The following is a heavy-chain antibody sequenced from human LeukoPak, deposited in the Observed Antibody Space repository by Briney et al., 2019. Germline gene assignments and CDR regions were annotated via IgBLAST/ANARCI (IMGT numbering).Heavy chain of an antibody. D-gene: IGHD6-19*01. J-gene: IGHJ5*02. CDR3: VRGGGWDAWFDP. V-gene: IGHV4-59*01. CDR2: THYSGST. CDR1: GGSISSYY. Sequence: PSETLSPTCTVSGGSISSYYWSWIRQPPGKGLEWIGYTHYSGSTNYNPSLKSRVTISVDTSKNQFSLKLRSVTAADTAVYYCVRGGGWDAWFDPWGQGTLVTVSS.